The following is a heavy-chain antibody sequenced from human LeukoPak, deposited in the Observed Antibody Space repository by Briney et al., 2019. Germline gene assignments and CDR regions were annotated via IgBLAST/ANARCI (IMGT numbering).Heavy chain of an antibody. D-gene: IGHD2-2*02. CDR2: ISGSGGST. V-gene: IGHV3-23*01. J-gene: IGHJ4*02. CDR3: ATSCSSTSCSTGVFDY. Sequence: GGSLRLSCAASGFTFSSYAMSWVRQAPGKGLEWVSAISGSGGSTYYADSVKGRFTISRDNSKNTLYLQMNSLRAEDTAVYYCATSCSSTSCSTGVFDYWGQGTLVTVSS. CDR1: GFTFSSYA.